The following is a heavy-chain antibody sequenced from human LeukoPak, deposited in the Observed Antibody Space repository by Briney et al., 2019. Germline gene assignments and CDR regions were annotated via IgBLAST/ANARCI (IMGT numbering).Heavy chain of an antibody. Sequence: ASVKVSCKASGYTFTGYYMHWVRQAPGQGLEWMGWISPNSGGTSYAQKFQGRVTMTRDTSISTAYMELSSLRSEDTAVYYCAREYSSGWYVSFDYWGQGTLVTVSS. V-gene: IGHV1-2*02. CDR2: ISPNSGGT. D-gene: IGHD6-19*01. J-gene: IGHJ4*02. CDR3: AREYSSGWYVSFDY. CDR1: GYTFTGYY.